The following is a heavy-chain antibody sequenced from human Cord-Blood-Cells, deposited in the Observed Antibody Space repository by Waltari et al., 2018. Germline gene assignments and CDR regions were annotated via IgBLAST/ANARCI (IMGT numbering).Heavy chain of an antibody. CDR3: ARDRAGGSFDY. J-gene: IGHJ4*02. Sequence: EVQLVESGGGLVKPGGSLRLSCAASGFTFSSYSMNWVRQAPGKGLEWVSSISSRSSYIYYADSVKGRFTISRDNAKNSLYLQMNSLRAEDTAVYYCARDRAGGSFDYWGQGTLVTVSS. CDR2: ISSRSSYI. CDR1: GFTFSSYS. D-gene: IGHD1-26*01. V-gene: IGHV3-21*01.